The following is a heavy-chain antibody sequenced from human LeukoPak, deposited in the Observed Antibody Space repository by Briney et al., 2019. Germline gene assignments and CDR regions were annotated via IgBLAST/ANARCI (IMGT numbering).Heavy chain of an antibody. V-gene: IGHV4-34*01. J-gene: IGHJ4*02. D-gene: IGHD5-12*01. Sequence: SETLSLTCAVYGGSFSGYYWSWIRQPPGKGLEWMGEINHSGSTNYNPSLTSRVTISVDTSKNQFSLTLSSVTAADTAVYYCARDRATAPLDYWGQGTLVTVSS. CDR1: GGSFSGYY. CDR2: INHSGST. CDR3: ARDRATAPLDY.